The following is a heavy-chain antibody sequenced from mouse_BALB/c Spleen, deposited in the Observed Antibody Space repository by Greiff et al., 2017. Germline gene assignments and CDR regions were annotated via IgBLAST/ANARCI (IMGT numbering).Heavy chain of an antibody. CDR2: IDPANGNT. Sequence: EVMLVESGAELVKPGASVKLSCTASGFNIKDTYMHWVKQRPEQGLEWIGRIDPANGNTKYDPKFQGKATITADTSSNTAYLQLSSLTSEDTAVYYCAPHYYGSTPDAYWGQGTLVTVSA. J-gene: IGHJ3*01. CDR1: GFNIKDTY. V-gene: IGHV14-3*02. D-gene: IGHD1-1*01. CDR3: APHYYGSTPDAY.